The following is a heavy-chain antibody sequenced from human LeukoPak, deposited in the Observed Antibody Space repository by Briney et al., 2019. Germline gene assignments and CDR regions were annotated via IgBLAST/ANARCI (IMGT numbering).Heavy chain of an antibody. V-gene: IGHV3-23*01. CDR3: AKSVSGNIAAGLDY. J-gene: IGHJ4*02. Sequence: GGSLSLSCAASGFTFRSYAMTWVRQAPGRGLEWVSVITGSGGSTYYADSVKGRFTISRDNSKDTLYLQMNMRADDTAVYYCAKSVSGNIAAGLDYWGQGTLVTVSS. D-gene: IGHD6-13*01. CDR2: ITGSGGST. CDR1: GFTFRSYA.